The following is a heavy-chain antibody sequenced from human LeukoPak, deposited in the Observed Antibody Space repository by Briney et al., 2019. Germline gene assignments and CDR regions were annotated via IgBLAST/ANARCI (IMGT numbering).Heavy chain of an antibody. Sequence: GESLKISCKGSGYSFTSYWIGWVRQMPGKGLEWMGIIYPGGSDTRYSPSFQGQVTISADKSISTAYLQWSSLKASDTAMYYCARAPWITFGTSDYYFDYWGQGTLVTVSS. CDR1: GYSFTSYW. CDR2: IYPGGSDT. J-gene: IGHJ4*02. D-gene: IGHD3-16*01. CDR3: ARAPWITFGTSDYYFDY. V-gene: IGHV5-51*01.